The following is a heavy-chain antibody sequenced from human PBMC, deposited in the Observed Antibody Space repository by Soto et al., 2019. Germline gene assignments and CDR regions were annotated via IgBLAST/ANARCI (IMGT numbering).Heavy chain of an antibody. D-gene: IGHD5-12*01. CDR3: ARELVSGYDSLTYYYYGMDV. CDR1: GFTFSSYG. V-gene: IGHV3-33*01. CDR2: IWYDGSNK. J-gene: IGHJ6*02. Sequence: QVQLVESGGGVVQPGRSLRLSCAASGFTFSSYGMHWVRQAPGKGLEWVAVIWYDGSNKYYADSVKVRVTISIDNSKNTLYLQMDSLNAEDTAVYYCARELVSGYDSLTYYYYGMDVWGQGTTVTVSS.